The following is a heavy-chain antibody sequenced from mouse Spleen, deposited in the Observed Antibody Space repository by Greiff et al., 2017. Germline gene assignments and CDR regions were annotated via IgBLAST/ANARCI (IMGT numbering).Heavy chain of an antibody. D-gene: IGHD2-4*01. CDR2: IYPGNGDT. CDR1: GYTFTSYN. J-gene: IGHJ3*01. Sequence: VQLQQSGAELVKPGASVKMSCKASGYTFTSYNMHWVKQTPGQGLEWIGAIYPGNGDTSYNQKFKGKATLTADKSSSTAYMQLSSLTSEDSAVYYCARGGDYDGAWFAYWGQGTLVTVSA. V-gene: IGHV1-12*01. CDR3: ARGGDYDGAWFAY.